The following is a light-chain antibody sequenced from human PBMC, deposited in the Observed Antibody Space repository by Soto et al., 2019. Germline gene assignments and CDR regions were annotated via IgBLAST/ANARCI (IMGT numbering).Light chain of an antibody. CDR2: GAS. Sequence: EIVLTQSPGTLSLSPGERATLSCRASQSVSSSYLAWYQQKPGQAPRLLIYGASSRATGIPDRFSGSGSGTDFTLTISRLEPEDFAVYYCQQYCSSTGTFVQGTKVEIK. V-gene: IGKV3-20*01. CDR3: QQYCSSTGT. CDR1: QSVSSSY. J-gene: IGKJ1*01.